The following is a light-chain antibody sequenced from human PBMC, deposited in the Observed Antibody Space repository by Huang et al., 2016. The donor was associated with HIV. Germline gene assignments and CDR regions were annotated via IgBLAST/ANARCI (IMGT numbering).Light chain of an antibody. V-gene: IGKV1-33*01. CDR1: QDISNY. CDR2: DAS. Sequence: DIQMTQSPSSRSASVGARVTIPCQASQDISNYLTWYQQKPGKAPKLLIYDASDVEKGVSSRFSGSGSGTDFTFTISSLQPEDIATYYCQHYDNLRTFGQGTKVEIK. J-gene: IGKJ1*01. CDR3: QHYDNLRT.